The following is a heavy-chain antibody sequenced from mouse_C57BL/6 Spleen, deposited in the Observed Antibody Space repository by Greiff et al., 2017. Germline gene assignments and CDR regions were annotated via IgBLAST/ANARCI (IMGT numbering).Heavy chain of an antibody. CDR1: GYTFTSYW. CDR2: IHPNSGST. Sequence: QVQLQQPGAELVKPGASVKLSCKASGYTFTSYWMHWVKQRPGPGLEWIGMIHPNSGSTNYNEKFKSKATLTVDKSSSTAYMQLSSLTSEDSAVYYCARGEDYDEVWFAYWGQGTLVTVSA. CDR3: ARGEDYDEVWFAY. D-gene: IGHD2-4*01. J-gene: IGHJ3*01. V-gene: IGHV1-64*01.